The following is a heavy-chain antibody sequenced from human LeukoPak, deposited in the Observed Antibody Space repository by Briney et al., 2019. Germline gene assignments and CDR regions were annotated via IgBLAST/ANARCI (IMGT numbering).Heavy chain of an antibody. CDR2: IIPMFGIA. Sequence: SVKVSCKAYGGTFSRYAISWVRQAPGQGLEWMGGIIPMFGIANYAQKFQGRVTITADESTSTAYMELSSLRSEDTAVYYCARDRPYTGGWRGFDYWGQGTLVTVSS. CDR3: ARDRPYTGGWRGFDY. D-gene: IGHD6-19*01. J-gene: IGHJ4*02. V-gene: IGHV1-69*13. CDR1: GGTFSRYA.